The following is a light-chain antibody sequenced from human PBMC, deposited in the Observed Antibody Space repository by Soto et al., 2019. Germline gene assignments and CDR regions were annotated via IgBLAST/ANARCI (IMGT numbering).Light chain of an antibody. CDR3: HQSYSTPT. Sequence: DIQMTQSPSSLSASVGDRVTITCRASQSISSYLNWYQQKPGKAPKLLIYAASSLQIGVPSRFSGSGSGTDFTLTISSLQPEDFSSYYYHQSYSTPTFGQGTKLEIK. V-gene: IGKV1-39*01. CDR1: QSISSY. J-gene: IGKJ2*01. CDR2: AAS.